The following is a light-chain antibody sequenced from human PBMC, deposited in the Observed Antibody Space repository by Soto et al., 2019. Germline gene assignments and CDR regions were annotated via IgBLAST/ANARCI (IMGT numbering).Light chain of an antibody. CDR1: QDITTS. J-gene: IGKJ4*01. CDR3: QQYDNLPLS. Sequence: DIQMTQSPSFLSASVGDRVTITCQASQDITTSLNWYQQKPGKAPKLLMYDASNLETRVPSRYSGSGSGTDFTFTISSLQAEDIATHYCQQYDNLPLSFGGGTKVAIK. V-gene: IGKV1-33*01. CDR2: DAS.